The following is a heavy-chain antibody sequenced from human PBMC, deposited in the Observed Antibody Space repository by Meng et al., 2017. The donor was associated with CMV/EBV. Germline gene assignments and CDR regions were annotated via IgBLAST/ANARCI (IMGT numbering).Heavy chain of an antibody. J-gene: IGHJ4*02. CDR1: GFTFTSYA. D-gene: IGHD3-22*01. CDR3: AKPMTVVVD. V-gene: IGHV3-23*01. CDR2: ISGSGGST. Sequence: LSCAASGFTFTSYAMSWVRQVPGEGLEWVSAISGSGGSTYYADSVKGRFTISRDNSKNTLYLQMNSLRAEDTAVYYCAKPMTVVVDWGQGTLVTVSS.